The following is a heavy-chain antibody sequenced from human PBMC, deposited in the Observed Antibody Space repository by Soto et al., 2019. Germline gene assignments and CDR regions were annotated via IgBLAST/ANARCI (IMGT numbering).Heavy chain of an antibody. Sequence: EVQLVESGGGLVKPGGSLRLSCAGSGFAFNNAWINWVRQAPGKGLEWVGRIKSKALGGTTDFAAPVRGRFAITIDDSRNMAYMQMNSLNTEDTAVYYCTTDSYSTMIEVRFDYWGHGPLVTVSS. V-gene: IGHV3-15*07. CDR1: GFAFNNAW. D-gene: IGHD3-22*01. CDR3: TTDSYSTMIEVRFDY. CDR2: IKSKALGGTT. J-gene: IGHJ4*01.